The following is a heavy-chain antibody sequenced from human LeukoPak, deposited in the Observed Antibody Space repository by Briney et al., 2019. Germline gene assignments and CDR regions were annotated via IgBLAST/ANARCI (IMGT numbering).Heavy chain of an antibody. D-gene: IGHD3-22*01. J-gene: IGHJ3*02. CDR1: GFSFSSYW. Sequence: GGSLRLSCAASGFSFSSYWMDWVRQAPGKGLVWVSGINSDGRMTRYAESVKGRFTISRDNAKNTLYLQTNTLRAEDTAVYYCARVGSTDSPHAFDIWGQGTTVTVSS. CDR3: ARVGSTDSPHAFDI. V-gene: IGHV3-74*01. CDR2: INSDGRMT.